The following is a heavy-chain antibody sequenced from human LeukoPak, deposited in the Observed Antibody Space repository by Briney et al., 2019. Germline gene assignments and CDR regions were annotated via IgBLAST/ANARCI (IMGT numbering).Heavy chain of an antibody. CDR1: GGSISSSSYY. V-gene: IGHV4-39*01. J-gene: IGHJ4*02. CDR3: ARDPVGATTNPLDY. D-gene: IGHD1-26*01. Sequence: PSETLSLTCTVYGGSISSSSYYWGWIRQPPGKGLEWIGSIYYSGSAYYNPSLKSRVTISVDTPKNQFSLKLSSVTAADTAVYYCARDPVGATTNPLDYWGQGTLVTVSS. CDR2: IYYSGSA.